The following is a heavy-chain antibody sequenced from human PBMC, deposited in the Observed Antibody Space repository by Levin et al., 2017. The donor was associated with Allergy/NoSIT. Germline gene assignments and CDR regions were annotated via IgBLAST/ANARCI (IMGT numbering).Heavy chain of an antibody. CDR1: GGSISSSSYY. Sequence: ASETLSLTCTVSGGSISSSSYYWGWIRQPPGKGLEWIGSIYYSGSTYCNPSLKSRVTISVDTSKNQFSLKLSSVTAADTAVYYCARRAHTSRDNSGLYAFDIWGQGTMVTVSS. CDR3: ARRAHTSRDNSGLYAFDI. CDR2: IYYSGST. J-gene: IGHJ3*02. V-gene: IGHV4-39*07. D-gene: IGHD3-22*01.